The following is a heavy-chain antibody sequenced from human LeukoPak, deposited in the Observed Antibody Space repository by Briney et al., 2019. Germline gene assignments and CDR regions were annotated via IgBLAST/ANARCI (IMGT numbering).Heavy chain of an antibody. CDR2: ISGGGGST. V-gene: IGHV3-23*01. CDR1: GFTFINSA. Sequence: PGGSLRLSCAASGFTFINSAMSCVRQPPGKWREWVSSISGGGGSTYYAASVKGRSTISRDNSKNTLYLQMNRLRAEDTAIYYCAKRVPAAAGTRFDYWGQGTLVTVSS. CDR3: AKRVPAAAGTRFDY. J-gene: IGHJ4*02. D-gene: IGHD6-13*01.